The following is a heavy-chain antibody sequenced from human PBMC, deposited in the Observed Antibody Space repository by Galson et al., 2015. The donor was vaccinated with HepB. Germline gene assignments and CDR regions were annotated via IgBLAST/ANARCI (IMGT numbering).Heavy chain of an antibody. Sequence: SVKVSCKASGYTFTSYAMNWVRQAPGQGLEWMGWINTNTGNPTYAQGFTGRFVFSLDTSVSTAYLQISSLKAEDTAVYYCARGSPLKYYYDSSGFDAHDAFDIWGQGTMVTVSS. CDR3: ARGSPLKYYYDSSGFDAHDAFDI. J-gene: IGHJ3*02. D-gene: IGHD3-22*01. V-gene: IGHV7-4-1*02. CDR1: GYTFTSYA. CDR2: INTNTGNP.